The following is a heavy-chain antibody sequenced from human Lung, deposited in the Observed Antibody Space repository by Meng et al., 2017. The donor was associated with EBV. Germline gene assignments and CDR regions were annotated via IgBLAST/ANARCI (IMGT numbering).Heavy chain of an antibody. CDR3: ARDRGYLYPSDF. Sequence: QVPLTESGPGLVKPSQTLSLTCTVSGGSISSGDYYWSWIRQPPGKGLEWIGYIYYSGRTYYNPSLKSRVTISVDTSKNQFSLKLSSVTAADTAMYYCARDRGYLYPSDFWGRGTLVTVSS. J-gene: IGHJ4*02. CDR2: IYYSGRT. CDR1: GGSISSGDYY. V-gene: IGHV4-30-4*01. D-gene: IGHD5-18*01.